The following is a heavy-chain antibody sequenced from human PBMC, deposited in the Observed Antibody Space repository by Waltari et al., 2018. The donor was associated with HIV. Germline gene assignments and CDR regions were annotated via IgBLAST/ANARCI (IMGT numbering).Heavy chain of an antibody. V-gene: IGHV4-39*07. J-gene: IGHJ1*01. CDR2: IYYSGST. CDR3: ARVMGLFGRYYDSSGYTEYFQH. Sequence: QLQLQESGPGLVKPSETLSLTCTVSGGSISSSSYYWGWIRQPPGKGLEWIGSIYYSGSTYYNPSLKSRVTISVDTSKNQFSLKLSSVTAADTAVYYCARVMGLFGRYYDSSGYTEYFQHWGQGTLVTVSS. CDR1: GGSISSSSYY. D-gene: IGHD3-22*01.